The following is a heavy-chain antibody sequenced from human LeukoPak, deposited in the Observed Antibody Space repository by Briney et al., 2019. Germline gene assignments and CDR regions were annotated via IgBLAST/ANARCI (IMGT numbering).Heavy chain of an antibody. CDR1: GFSFSNYW. CDR3: ARDRDFWSGPPIDY. V-gene: IGHV3-74*01. J-gene: IGHJ4*02. D-gene: IGHD3-3*01. Sequence: SGGSLRLSCAASGFSFSNYWMHWVRQAPGMGLVWVSRIKNDGSFTNYADSVRGRFTISRDNAKNSLYLQMNSLRAEDTAVYYCARDRDFWSGPPIDYWGQGTLVTVSS. CDR2: IKNDGSFT.